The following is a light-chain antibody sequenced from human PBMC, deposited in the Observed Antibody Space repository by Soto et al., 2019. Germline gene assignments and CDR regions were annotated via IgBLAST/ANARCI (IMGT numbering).Light chain of an antibody. CDR1: SRNVGGYNY. CDR2: DVF. Sequence: QSALTQPASVSGAPGQSTPTPCIGTSRNVGGYNYVSGYQHHPGKAPKLMIYDVFNRPSGVSNRFSGSKSGNSASLTISGLQAEDEADYYCSSYTSSSTYVVFGGGTKLTVL. CDR3: SSYTSSSTYVV. V-gene: IGLV2-14*03. J-gene: IGLJ2*01.